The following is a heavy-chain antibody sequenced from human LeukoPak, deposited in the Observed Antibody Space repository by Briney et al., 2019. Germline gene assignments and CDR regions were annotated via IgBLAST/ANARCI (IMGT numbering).Heavy chain of an antibody. V-gene: IGHV1-46*01. J-gene: IGHJ5*02. Sequence: ASVKVSCKASEYTFTNSEINWVRQASGQGLEWMGIINPSGDSTSHAQKFQGRVTMTRDTSTSTVYMELSSLRSEDTAVYYCAREGASCSSTSCSRKYWFDPWGQGTLVTVSS. CDR2: INPSGDST. D-gene: IGHD2-2*01. CDR3: AREGASCSSTSCSRKYWFDP. CDR1: EYTFTNSE.